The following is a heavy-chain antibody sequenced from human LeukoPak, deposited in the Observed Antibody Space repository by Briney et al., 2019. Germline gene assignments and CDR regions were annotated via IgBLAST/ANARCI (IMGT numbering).Heavy chain of an antibody. V-gene: IGHV4-38-2*01. Sequence: SETLSLTCAVSGYSISGGYYWGLIRQPPGKGLEWIVSIFYSGSAYYNPSLKSRVTISLDTSKNQFSLKLRSVTATDTAVYYCASINWSRSYFDYWGQGTLVTVSS. CDR1: GYSISGGYY. J-gene: IGHJ4*02. CDR2: IFYSGSA. D-gene: IGHD1-1*01. CDR3: ASINWSRSYFDY.